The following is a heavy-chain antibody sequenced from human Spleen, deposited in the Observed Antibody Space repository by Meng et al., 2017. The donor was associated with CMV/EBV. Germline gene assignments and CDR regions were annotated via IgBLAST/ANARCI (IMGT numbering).Heavy chain of an antibody. D-gene: IGHD3-10*01. CDR3: AREHRTYYYGSDDS. CDR1: GGSISSSSYY. CDR2: IYYSGST. Sequence: QLQLQESGPGLVKPSETLSLPCTVSGGSISSSSYYWGWIRQPPGKGLEWIGSIYYSGSTYYNPSLKSRVTISVDTSKNQFSLKLSSVTAADTAVYYCAREHRTYYYGSDDSWGQGTLVTVSS. V-gene: IGHV4-39*07. J-gene: IGHJ5*01.